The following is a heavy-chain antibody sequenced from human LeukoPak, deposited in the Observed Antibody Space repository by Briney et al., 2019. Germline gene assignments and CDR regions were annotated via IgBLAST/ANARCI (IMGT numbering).Heavy chain of an antibody. J-gene: IGHJ4*02. V-gene: IGHV4-59*12. D-gene: IGHD6-6*01. CDR3: ASDSSSNNSFDY. Sequence: SETLSLACTVSGGSISSYYWSWIRQPPGKGLEWIGYIYYSGSTNYNPPLKSRVTISVDTSKNQFSLKLSSVTAAGTAVYYCASDSSSNNSFDYWGQGTLVTVSS. CDR2: IYYSGST. CDR1: GGSISSYY.